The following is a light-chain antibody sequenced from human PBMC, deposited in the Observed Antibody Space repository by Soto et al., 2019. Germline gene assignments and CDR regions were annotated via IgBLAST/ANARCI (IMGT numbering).Light chain of an antibody. CDR1: QSVSSY. CDR3: QQRSNWLP. V-gene: IGKV3-11*01. Sequence: EIVLPQSPATLSLSPGERATLSCRASQSVSSYLAWYQQKPGQAPRLLIYDASNRATGIPARFSGSGSGTDFTLTISSLEPEDFAVYYCQQRSNWLPFGQGTRLEIK. CDR2: DAS. J-gene: IGKJ5*01.